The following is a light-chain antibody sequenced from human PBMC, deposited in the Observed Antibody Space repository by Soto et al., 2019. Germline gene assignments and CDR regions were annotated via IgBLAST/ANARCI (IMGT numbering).Light chain of an antibody. CDR1: SSDIGGYNY. CDR2: EVI. J-gene: IGLJ2*01. V-gene: IGLV2-8*01. Sequence: QSALTQPPSASGSPGQSVTISCTGTSSDIGGYNYVSWYQQHPGKAPRLMIYEVIKRPSEVPERFSGSKSGNTASLTVSGLQADDEADYYCSSNAGGNNLVVFGGGTKLTVL. CDR3: SSNAGGNNLVV.